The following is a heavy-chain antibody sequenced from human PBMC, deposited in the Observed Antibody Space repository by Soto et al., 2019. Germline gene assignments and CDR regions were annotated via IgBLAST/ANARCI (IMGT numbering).Heavy chain of an antibody. Sequence: PGGSLRLSCAASAFTFSYNYMDWLLQARGKGLEWVGSFKNRRNSSTTELAVSVKGRFTISRDDSHNLGYLLMSSLKTEDPDVYHCARSTLSRTPYNTDYRGQGTLVSV. J-gene: IGHJ4*02. CDR2: FKNRRNSSTT. D-gene: IGHD1-1*01. V-gene: IGHV3-72*01. CDR3: ARSTLSRTPYNTDY. CDR1: AFTFSYNY.